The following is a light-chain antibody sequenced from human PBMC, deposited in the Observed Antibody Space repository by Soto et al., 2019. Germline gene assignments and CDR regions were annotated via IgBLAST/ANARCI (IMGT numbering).Light chain of an antibody. V-gene: IGKV1-5*03. J-gene: IGKJ1*01. CDR2: KAP. CDR1: QSMSSW. Sequence: DIQMTQSPSTLSASVGDRVTITCRASQSMSSWLAWYQQKPGKGPKLLIYKAPSLESGVPSRFSGSGSGTEFTLTISSLQPDDFATYYCQQFHSFSPTFGQGTKVEIK. CDR3: QQFHSFSPT.